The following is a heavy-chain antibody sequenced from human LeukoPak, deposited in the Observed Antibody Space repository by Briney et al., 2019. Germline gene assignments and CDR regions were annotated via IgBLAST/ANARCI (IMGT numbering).Heavy chain of an antibody. D-gene: IGHD1-26*01. CDR3: VRDFMGMGGTTAYLHY. J-gene: IGHJ1*01. CDR2: ISRNSRHV. V-gene: IGHV3-21*01. Sequence: GGSLRLSCAASGFTFSDYSMNWVRQAPGKGLEWVSSISRNSRHVYYGGSVWGRFTISKDDARNSLFLEMNSLRAEDMAVYYCVRDFMGMGGTTAYLHYWGQGTLVTVSS. CDR1: GFTFSDYS.